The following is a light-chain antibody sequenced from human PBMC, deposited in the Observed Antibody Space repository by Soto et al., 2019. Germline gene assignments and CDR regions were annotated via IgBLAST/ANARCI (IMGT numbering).Light chain of an antibody. CDR2: DVS. CDR1: CSDVGGYNY. V-gene: IGLV2-14*03. J-gene: IGLJ1*01. Sequence: QYVLTQPASVSGSPGQSIAISCTGTCSDVGGYNYVSWYQHHPGKVPQIMIYDVSSRPSGVSDRFSGSKSGNTASLTISGLQAEDEADYYCSSYTSSNTYVFGTGTKVTVL. CDR3: SSYTSSNTYV.